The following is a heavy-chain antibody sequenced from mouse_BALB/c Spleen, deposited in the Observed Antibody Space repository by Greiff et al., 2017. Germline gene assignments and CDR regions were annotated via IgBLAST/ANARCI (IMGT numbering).Heavy chain of an antibody. D-gene: IGHD2-14*01. CDR2: IYYSGTI. V-gene: IGHV3-5*02. CDR3: ARDGYRYFDY. CDR1: GISITTGNYR. Sequence: EVKLLESGPGLVKPSQTVSLTCTVTGISITTGNYRWSWIRQFPGNKLEWIGYIYYSGTITYNPSLTSRTTITRDTSKNQFFLEMNSLTAEDTATYYCARDGYRYFDYWGQGTTLTVSS. J-gene: IGHJ2*01.